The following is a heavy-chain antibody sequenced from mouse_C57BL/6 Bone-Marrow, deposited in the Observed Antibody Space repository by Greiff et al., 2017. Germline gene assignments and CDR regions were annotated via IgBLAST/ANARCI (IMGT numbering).Heavy chain of an antibody. CDR2: IYPGDGDT. D-gene: IGHD1-1*01. J-gene: IGHJ2*01. Sequence: QVQLQQSGPELVKPGASVKISCKASGYAFSSSWMNWVKQRPGKGLEWIGRIYPGDGDTNYNGKFKGKATLTADKASSTAYMQLSSLTSEDSAVYCCAGEGDGSSPFDYWGQGTALTVSS. CDR3: AGEGDGSSPFDY. V-gene: IGHV1-82*01. CDR1: GYAFSSSW.